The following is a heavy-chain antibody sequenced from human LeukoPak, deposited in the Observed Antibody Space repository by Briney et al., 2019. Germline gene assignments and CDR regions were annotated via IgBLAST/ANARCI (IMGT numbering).Heavy chain of an antibody. V-gene: IGHV3-7*05. D-gene: IGHD2-8*01. J-gene: IGHJ4*02. CDR3: ARDRSVMYFDY. Sequence: GGSLRLSCAATGFTFSSYWMSWVRQAPGKGLEWVANIKQDGSEKYYVDSVKGRFTISRDNTKSSLYLQMNSLRAEDTAVYYCARDRSVMYFDYWGQGTLVTVSS. CDR1: GFTFSSYW. CDR2: IKQDGSEK.